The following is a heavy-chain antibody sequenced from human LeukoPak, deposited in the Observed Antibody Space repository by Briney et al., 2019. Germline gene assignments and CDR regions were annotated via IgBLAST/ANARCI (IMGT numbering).Heavy chain of an antibody. D-gene: IGHD3-10*01. V-gene: IGHV3-7*01. Sequence: GGSLRLSCAASGFTFSSYWMSWVRQAPGKGLEWGANIKQGGSKKNYLDSVKGRFTISRDNSQNSLYLQMNSLRVEDTAVYYCAGRSGSFDQWGQGTLVTVSS. J-gene: IGHJ4*02. CDR1: GFTFSSYW. CDR3: AGRSGSFDQ. CDR2: IKQGGSKK.